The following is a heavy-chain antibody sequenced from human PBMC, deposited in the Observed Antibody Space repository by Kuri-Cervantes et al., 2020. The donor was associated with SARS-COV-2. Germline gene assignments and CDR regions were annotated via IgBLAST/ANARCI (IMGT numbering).Heavy chain of an antibody. D-gene: IGHD2-2*01. CDR2: ISWNSGSI. Sequence: SLKISCAASGFTFDDYAMHWVRQAPGKGLEWVSGISWNSGSIGYADSVKGRFTISRDNSKNTLYLQMNSLRAEDTAVYYCAKDQCSSTSCYWAGAFDICGQGTIV. CDR3: AKDQCSSTSCYWAGAFDI. V-gene: IGHV3-9*01. J-gene: IGHJ3*02. CDR1: GFTFDDYA.